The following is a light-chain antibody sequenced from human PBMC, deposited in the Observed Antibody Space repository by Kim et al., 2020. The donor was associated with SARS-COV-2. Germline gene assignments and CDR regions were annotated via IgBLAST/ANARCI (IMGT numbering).Light chain of an antibody. CDR1: QGISSY. CDR3: QRLNSYPLT. Sequence: ASVGDRVTITCRASQGISSYLTWYQQKPGQAPKRLIHAASTLQTGAPSRFSGSGSGTEFTLTISSLQPENFATYYCQRLNSYPLTFGGGTKVDI. V-gene: IGKV1-9*01. CDR2: AAS. J-gene: IGKJ4*01.